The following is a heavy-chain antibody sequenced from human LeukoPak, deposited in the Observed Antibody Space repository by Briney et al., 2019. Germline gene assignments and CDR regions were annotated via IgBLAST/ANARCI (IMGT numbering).Heavy chain of an antibody. Sequence: PSETLSLTCTVSGGSISSYCWIWIRQPAGKGLEWIGRICSSGNTIYNPSLKSRVTMSLDMSNNQFSLWLSSVTAADTAVYYCARDRGTDGSDQLDPWGQGTLVTVSS. V-gene: IGHV4-4*07. J-gene: IGHJ5*02. CDR2: ICSSGNT. D-gene: IGHD3-10*01. CDR1: GGSISSYC. CDR3: ARDRGTDGSDQLDP.